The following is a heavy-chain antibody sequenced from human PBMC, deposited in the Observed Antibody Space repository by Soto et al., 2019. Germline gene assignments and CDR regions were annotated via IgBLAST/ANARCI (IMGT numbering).Heavy chain of an antibody. CDR3: ARGTTMVRGVNNY. V-gene: IGHV1-3*01. CDR2: INAGNGNT. J-gene: IGHJ4*01. D-gene: IGHD3-10*01. Sequence: ASVKVSCKASGYTFTSYAMHWVRQAPGQRLEWMGWINAGNGNTKYSQKFQGRVTITRDTSASTAYMELSSLRSEDTAVYYCARGTTMVRGVNNYWGHGTLVTVSS. CDR1: GYTFTSYA.